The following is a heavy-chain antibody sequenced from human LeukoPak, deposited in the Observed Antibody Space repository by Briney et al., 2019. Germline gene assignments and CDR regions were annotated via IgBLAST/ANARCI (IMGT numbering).Heavy chain of an antibody. CDR1: GGSINIGGCH. J-gene: IGHJ4*02. Sequence: SETLSLTCTVSGGSINIGGCHWTWLRQHPGMGLEWIGHVYYRGDTYYNPSLKSRVTMSIDTSKNQFSLTLSSVTAADTAVYYCARKLWSGESLHLDYWGQGILVTVSS. D-gene: IGHD3-10*01. CDR2: VYYRGDT. V-gene: IGHV4-31*03. CDR3: ARKLWSGESLHLDY.